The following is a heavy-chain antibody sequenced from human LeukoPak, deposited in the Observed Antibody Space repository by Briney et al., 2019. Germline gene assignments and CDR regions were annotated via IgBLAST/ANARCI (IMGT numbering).Heavy chain of an antibody. CDR2: INPNSGGT. CDR1: GYTFTGYY. J-gene: IGHJ2*01. D-gene: IGHD4-17*01. Sequence: GASVKVSCKASGYTFTGYYMHWVRQAPGQGLEWMGWINPNSGGTNYAQKFQGRVTMTRDTSISTAYMELSRLRSDDTAVYYCARAPGYGDWDWYFDLWGRGTLVTVSS. CDR3: ARAPGYGDWDWYFDL. V-gene: IGHV1-2*02.